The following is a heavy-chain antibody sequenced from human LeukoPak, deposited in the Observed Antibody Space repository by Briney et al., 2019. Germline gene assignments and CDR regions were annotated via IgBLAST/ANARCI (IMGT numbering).Heavy chain of an antibody. CDR3: AKSPTIGSSGL. D-gene: IGHD3-22*01. J-gene: IGHJ4*02. Sequence: KPGGSLRLSCAASGLTFSSYAMSWVRQAPGKGLEWVSAISGSGGSTYYADSVKGRFTISRDNSKNTLYLQMDSLRAEDTAVYYCAKSPTIGSSGLWGQGTLVTVSS. V-gene: IGHV3-23*01. CDR2: ISGSGGST. CDR1: GLTFSSYA.